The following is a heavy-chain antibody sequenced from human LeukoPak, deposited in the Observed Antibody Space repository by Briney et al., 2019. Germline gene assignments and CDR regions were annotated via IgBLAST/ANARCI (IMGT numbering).Heavy chain of an antibody. CDR2: INHSGST. CDR3: ARDSSGWWGGFDP. CDR1: GGSFSGYY. Sequence: SETLSLTCAVYGGSFSGYYWSWIRQPPGKGLEWIGEINHSGSTNYNPSLKSRVTISVDTSKNQFSLKLSSVTAADTAVYYCARDSSGWWGGFDPWGQGTLVTVSS. D-gene: IGHD6-19*01. V-gene: IGHV4-34*01. J-gene: IGHJ5*02.